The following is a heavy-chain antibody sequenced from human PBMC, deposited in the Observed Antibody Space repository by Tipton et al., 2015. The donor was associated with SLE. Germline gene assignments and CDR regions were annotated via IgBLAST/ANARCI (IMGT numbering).Heavy chain of an antibody. CDR2: ISPKTGGP. D-gene: IGHD6-13*01. V-gene: IGHV1-2*02. CDR3: GYSTEGVIGH. CDR1: GYTFTAYW. J-gene: IGHJ4*02. Sequence: QLVQSGAEVRKPGASVKVSCKASGYTFTAYWMHWLRQAPGQGLEWMAWISPKTGGPNYAQKFQGRITVTRDTSISTAYMELSSLRSDDTAVYYCGYSTEGVIGHGGQETLDSVSS.